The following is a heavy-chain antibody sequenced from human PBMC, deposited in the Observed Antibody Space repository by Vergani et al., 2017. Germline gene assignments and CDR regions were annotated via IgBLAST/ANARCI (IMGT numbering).Heavy chain of an antibody. CDR2: FYTGGGT. CDR3: ARDPLYSTTWPFLLLDMDV. V-gene: IGHV4-61*02. D-gene: IGHD6-13*01. CDR1: GDSIISRSYY. Sequence: QMQLQESGPGLVKASETLSLTCTVSGDSIISRSYYWSWFRQPAGKGLEWIGRFYTGGGTSYNPSLKSRVTISVDTSKNQFSLQLSSVTAADTAVYYCARDPLYSTTWPFLLLDMDVWGQGTTVTVSS. J-gene: IGHJ6*02.